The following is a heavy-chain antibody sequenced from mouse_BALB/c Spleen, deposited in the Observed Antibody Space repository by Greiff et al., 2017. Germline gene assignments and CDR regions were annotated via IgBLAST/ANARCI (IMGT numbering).Heavy chain of an antibody. V-gene: IGHV5-4*02. CDR1: GFTFSDYY. D-gene: IGHD1-1*01. CDR3: ARDPYYYGSSPFAY. Sequence: EVKLVESGGGLVKPGGSLKLSCAASGFTFSDYYMYWVRQTPEKRLEWVATISDGGSYTYYPDSVKGRFTISRDNAKNNLYLQMSSLKSEDTAMYYCARDPYYYGSSPFAYWGQGTLVTVSA. J-gene: IGHJ3*01. CDR2: ISDGGSYT.